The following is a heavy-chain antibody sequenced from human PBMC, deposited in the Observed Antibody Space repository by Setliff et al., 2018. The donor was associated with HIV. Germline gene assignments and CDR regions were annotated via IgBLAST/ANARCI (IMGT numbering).Heavy chain of an antibody. CDR3: AANPGIAPGGDFDY. CDR2: INHSCST. D-gene: IGHD6-13*01. V-gene: IGHV4-38-2*02. Sequence: PSETLSLTCTVSGCSISSGYYWGWIPQPPGNGPEWIGKINHSCSTNYNPSLKSRVTISIDTSKNQFSLKLSSVTAADTAVYYCAANPGIAPGGDFDYWGQGTLVTVSS. J-gene: IGHJ4*02. CDR1: GCSISSGYY.